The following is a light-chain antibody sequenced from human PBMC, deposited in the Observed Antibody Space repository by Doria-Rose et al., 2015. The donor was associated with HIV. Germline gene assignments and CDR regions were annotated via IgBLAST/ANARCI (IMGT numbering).Light chain of an antibody. CDR3: QQYYSYPPT. Sequence: AIRMTQSPSSLSASTGDRVTITCRASQDISNYLAWYQQKPGKAPKLLIYAASTLQSGVPSRFSGSGSGTDFTLTISYLQSEDFATYYCQQYYSYPPTFGQGTMVEVK. J-gene: IGKJ1*01. V-gene: IGKV1-8*01. CDR1: QDISNY. CDR2: AAS.